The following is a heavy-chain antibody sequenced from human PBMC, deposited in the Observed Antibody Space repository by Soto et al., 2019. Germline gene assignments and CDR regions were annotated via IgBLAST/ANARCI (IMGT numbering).Heavy chain of an antibody. D-gene: IGHD3-9*01. CDR3: ARDRGDFLTASYYFDY. V-gene: IGHV1-18*01. Sequence: GASVKVSCKASGYTFNSYGISWVRQAPGQGLEWMGWISSYNGNTHYAQKVQGRVTLTTDTSTSTAYMELRSLRSDDTAVYYCARDRGDFLTASYYFDYWGQGTLVTVSS. CDR2: ISSYNGNT. J-gene: IGHJ4*02. CDR1: GYTFNSYG.